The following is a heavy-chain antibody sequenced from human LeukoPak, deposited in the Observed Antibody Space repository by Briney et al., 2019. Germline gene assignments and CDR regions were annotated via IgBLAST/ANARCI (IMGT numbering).Heavy chain of an antibody. CDR1: GYTFTGYY. Sequence: ASVKVSCKASGYTFTGYYMHWVRQAPGQGLEWMGWINTNTGNPTYAQGFTGRFVFSLDTSVSTAYLQISSLKAEDTAVYYCASRTQYYFDYWGQGTLVTVSS. CDR2: INTNTGNP. J-gene: IGHJ4*02. V-gene: IGHV7-4-1*02. CDR3: ASRTQYYFDY. D-gene: IGHD1-14*01.